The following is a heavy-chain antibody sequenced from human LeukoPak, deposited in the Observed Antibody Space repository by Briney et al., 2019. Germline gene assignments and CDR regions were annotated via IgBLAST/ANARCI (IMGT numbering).Heavy chain of an antibody. CDR1: GGSISSSSYY. CDR2: INHSGST. Sequence: SETLSLTCTVSGGSISSSSYYWGWIRQPPGKGLEWIGEINHSGSTNYNPSLKSRVTISVDTSKNQFSLKLSSVTAADTAVYYCARDEPEMDTAMVKVGHNWFDPWGQGTLVTVSS. V-gene: IGHV4-39*07. CDR3: ARDEPEMDTAMVKVGHNWFDP. J-gene: IGHJ5*02. D-gene: IGHD5-18*01.